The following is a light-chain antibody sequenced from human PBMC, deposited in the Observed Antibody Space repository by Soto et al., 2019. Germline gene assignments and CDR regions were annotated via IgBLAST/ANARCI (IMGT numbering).Light chain of an antibody. CDR3: SSYTSSITLV. CDR2: DVS. V-gene: IGLV2-14*01. J-gene: IGLJ2*01. Sequence: QSALTQPASVSGSPGQSITISCTGTSSDVGGYNYVSWYQQHLGKAPKLMIYDVSNRPSGVSNRFSGSKSGNTASLTISGLQAEDEADYYCSSYTSSITLVFGGGTKLTVL. CDR1: SSDVGGYNY.